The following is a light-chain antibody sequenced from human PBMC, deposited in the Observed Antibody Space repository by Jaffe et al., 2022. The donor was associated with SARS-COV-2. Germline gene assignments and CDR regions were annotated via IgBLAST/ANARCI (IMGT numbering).Light chain of an antibody. J-gene: IGLJ3*02. CDR2: GNN. Sequence: QSVLTQPPSVSGAPGQRVTISCTGSNSNIGAGYDVHWYQQVPGTAPKLLIYGNNNRPSGVPDRFSGSKSGTSASLAITGLRAEDEADYHCHSYDGGLSGLVFGGGTKLTVL. CDR3: HSYDGGLSGLV. V-gene: IGLV1-40*01. CDR1: NSNIGAGYD.